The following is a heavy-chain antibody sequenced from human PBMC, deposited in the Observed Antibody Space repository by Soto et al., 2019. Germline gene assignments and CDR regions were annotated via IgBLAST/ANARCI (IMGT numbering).Heavy chain of an antibody. D-gene: IGHD6-19*01. V-gene: IGHV4-30-4*01. CDR3: ARTVAGINLLDY. Sequence: TSETLSLTCTVSGGSISSGDYYWSWIRQPPGKGLEWIGYIYYSGSTYYNPSLKSRVTISVDTSKNQFSLKLSSVTAADTAVYYCARTVAGINLLDYWGQGTLVTVSS. CDR1: GGSISSGDYY. J-gene: IGHJ4*02. CDR2: IYYSGST.